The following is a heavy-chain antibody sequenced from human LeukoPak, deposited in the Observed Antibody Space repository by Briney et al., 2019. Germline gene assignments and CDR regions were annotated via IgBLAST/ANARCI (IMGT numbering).Heavy chain of an antibody. CDR2: MSYDGSDK. CDR1: GFSFSIYG. CDR3: AKDFRVAAAGTATDYFES. J-gene: IGHJ4*02. Sequence: PGRSLRLSCAASGFSFSIYGMHWIRQAPGKGLDWGAMMSYDGSDKYYSDSVKGRFAISRDNSKNTLYLQMNSLGAEDTALYYCAKDFRVAAAGTATDYFESWGQGSLVTVSS. V-gene: IGHV3-30*18. D-gene: IGHD6-13*01.